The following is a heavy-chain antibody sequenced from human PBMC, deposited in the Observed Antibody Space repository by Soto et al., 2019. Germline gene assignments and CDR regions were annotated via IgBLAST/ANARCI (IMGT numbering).Heavy chain of an antibody. CDR1: GFTFSSYA. V-gene: IGHV3-23*01. D-gene: IGHD3-3*01. CDR3: AKHAPQTYFDFWSGPTD. CDR2: ISGSGGST. J-gene: IGHJ4*02. Sequence: GGSLRLSCAASGFTFSSYAMSWVRQAPGKGLEWVSAISGSGGSTYYADSVKGRFTISRDNSKNTLYLQMNSLRAEDTAVYYCAKHAPQTYFDFWSGPTDWGQGAVVTVSS.